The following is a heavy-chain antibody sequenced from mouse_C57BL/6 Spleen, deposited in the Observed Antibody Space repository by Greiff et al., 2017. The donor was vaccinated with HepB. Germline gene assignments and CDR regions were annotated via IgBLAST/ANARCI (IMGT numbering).Heavy chain of an antibody. J-gene: IGHJ2*01. CDR2: ISGGGGNT. CDR3: ARHAGTGFDY. V-gene: IGHV5-9*01. CDR1: GFTFSSYT. D-gene: IGHD4-1*01. Sequence: EVMLVESGGGLVKPGGSLKLSCAASGFTFSSYTMSWVRQTPEKRLEWVATISGGGGNTYYPDSVKGRFTISRDNAKNTLYLQMSSLRSEDTALYYCARHAGTGFDYWGQGTTLTVSS.